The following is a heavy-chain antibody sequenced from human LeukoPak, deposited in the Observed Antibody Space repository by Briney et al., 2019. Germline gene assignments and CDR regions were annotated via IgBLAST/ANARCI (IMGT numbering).Heavy chain of an antibody. J-gene: IGHJ2*01. V-gene: IGHV4-34*01. CDR2: VTRNGDI. D-gene: IGHD1-1*01. Sequence: SETLSLTCAVYGGPFSGYYWSWIRQPPGKGLEWIGEVTRNGDINYNPSLKSRVTLPLEASQNKFSLTVNSVSAADTAVYYCARLSLMNPQLAYWYFDVWGRGTLVTVSS. CDR1: GGPFSGYY. CDR3: ARLSLMNPQLAYWYFDV.